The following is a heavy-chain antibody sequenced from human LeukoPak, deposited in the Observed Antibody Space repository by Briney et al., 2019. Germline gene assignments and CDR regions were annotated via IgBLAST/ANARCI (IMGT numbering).Heavy chain of an antibody. V-gene: IGHV1-69*13. Sequence: SVKVSCKASGGTFSSYAISWVRQAPGQGLEWMGGIIPIFGTENYAQKFQGRVTITDDESTSTAYRELSSLRSEDTAVYYCATDCSSTSCYILTDAFDIWGQGTMMTVSS. CDR2: IIPIFGTE. J-gene: IGHJ3*02. D-gene: IGHD2-2*02. CDR1: GGTFSSYA. CDR3: ATDCSSTSCYILTDAFDI.